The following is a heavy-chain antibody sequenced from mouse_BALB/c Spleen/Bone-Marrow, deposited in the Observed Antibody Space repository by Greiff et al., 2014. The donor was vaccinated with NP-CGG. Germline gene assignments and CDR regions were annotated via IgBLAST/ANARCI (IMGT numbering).Heavy chain of an antibody. CDR2: VDPANGNT. CDR1: DFNIKDTY. V-gene: IGHV14-3*02. J-gene: IGHJ3*01. D-gene: IGHD1-1*01. Sequence: EVQLQQSGAELVKPGASVKLSCTASDFNIKDTYMHWVKQRPEQGLEWIGRVDPANGNTKYDPKFQGKATITADTSSNTAYLQLSSLTSEDTTVYYCASYYYGSSTFAYWGQGTLVTISA. CDR3: ASYYYGSSTFAY.